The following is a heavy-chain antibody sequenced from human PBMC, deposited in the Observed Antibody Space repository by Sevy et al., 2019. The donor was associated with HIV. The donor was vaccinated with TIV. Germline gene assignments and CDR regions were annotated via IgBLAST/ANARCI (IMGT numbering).Heavy chain of an antibody. J-gene: IGHJ6*02. Sequence: ASVKVSCKASGGTFSSYAISWVRQAPGQGLEWMGGIIPIFGTANYAQKFQGRVTITADESTSTAYMELSSLRSEDTAGYYCARLLAAAGTLGVSYYYYYGMDVWGQGTTVTVSS. V-gene: IGHV1-69*13. D-gene: IGHD6-13*01. CDR2: IIPIFGTA. CDR1: GGTFSSYA. CDR3: ARLLAAAGTLGVSYYYYYGMDV.